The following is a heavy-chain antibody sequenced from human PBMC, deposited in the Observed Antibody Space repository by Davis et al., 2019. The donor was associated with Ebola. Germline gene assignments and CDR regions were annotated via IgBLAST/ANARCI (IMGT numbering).Heavy chain of an antibody. J-gene: IGHJ5*02. V-gene: IGHV4-39*01. D-gene: IGHD1-14*01. CDR3: ARLRFSAYTNHVPKWFDP. CDR1: GASITTINDH. Sequence: PSETLSLTCTVSGASITTINDHWACIRQPPGKGLEWIARVHHSGSTQYNPSLASQVTISVDTSKNQFSLNLASVTAADTAVYFCARLRFSAYTNHVPKWFDPWGQGALVTVSS. CDR2: VHHSGST.